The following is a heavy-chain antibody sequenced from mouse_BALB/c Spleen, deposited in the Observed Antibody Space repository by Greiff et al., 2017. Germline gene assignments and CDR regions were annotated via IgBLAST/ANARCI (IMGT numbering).Heavy chain of an antibody. J-gene: IGHJ4*01. Sequence: EVKLVESGAELVRSGASVKLSCTASGFNIKDYYMHWVKQRPEQGLEWIGWIDPENGDTEYAPKFQGKATMTADTSSNTAYLQLSSLTSEDTAVYYCNALILSYYAMDYWGQGTSVTVSS. CDR2: IDPENGDT. CDR1: GFNIKDYY. V-gene: IGHV14-4*02. CDR3: NALILSYYAMDY.